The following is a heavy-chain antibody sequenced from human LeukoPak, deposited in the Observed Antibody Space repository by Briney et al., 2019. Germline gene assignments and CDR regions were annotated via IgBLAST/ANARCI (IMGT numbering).Heavy chain of an antibody. Sequence: PSQTLSLTCTVSGGSISSGGYYWSWIRQHPGKGLEWIGYIYYSGSTYYNPSLKSRVTISVDTSKNQFSLKLSSVTAADTAVYYCARGRDYGDSREFDYWGQGTLVTVSS. J-gene: IGHJ4*02. V-gene: IGHV4-31*03. CDR3: ARGRDYGDSREFDY. D-gene: IGHD4-17*01. CDR2: IYYSGST. CDR1: GGSISSGGYY.